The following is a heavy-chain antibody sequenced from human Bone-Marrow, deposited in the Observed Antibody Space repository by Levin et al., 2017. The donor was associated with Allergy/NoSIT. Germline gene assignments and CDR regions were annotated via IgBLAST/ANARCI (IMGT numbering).Heavy chain of an antibody. CDR2: VYWDDDK. D-gene: IGHD6-19*01. V-gene: IGHV2-5*02. Sequence: ESGPTLVKPTQTLSLTCTFSGFSLSSSPVGVAWIRQPPGKALEWLAVVYWDDDKRYNPSLRSRLTITKDTSKNQVVLTVTNMDPADTATYFCAHRDRAGYRSGWETFYVDYWGQGILVTVSS. CDR3: AHRDRAGYRSGWETFYVDY. J-gene: IGHJ4*02. CDR1: GFSLSSSPVG.